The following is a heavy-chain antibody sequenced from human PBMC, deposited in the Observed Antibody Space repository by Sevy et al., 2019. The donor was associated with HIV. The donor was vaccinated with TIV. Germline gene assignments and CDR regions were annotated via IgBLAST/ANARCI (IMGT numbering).Heavy chain of an antibody. CDR3: ARDNITGTVDYYYYMDV. V-gene: IGHV3-30-3*01. D-gene: IGHD1-20*01. Sequence: RGSLRLSCAASGFTFSSYAMHWVRQAPGKGLEWVAVISYDGSNKYYAYSVKGRFTISRDNSKNTLYLQMNSLRAEDTAVYYCARDNITGTVDYYYYMDVWGKGTMVTVSS. J-gene: IGHJ6*03. CDR2: ISYDGSNK. CDR1: GFTFSSYA.